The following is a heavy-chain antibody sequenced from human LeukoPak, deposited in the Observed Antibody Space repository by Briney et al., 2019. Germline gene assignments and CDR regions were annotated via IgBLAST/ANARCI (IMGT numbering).Heavy chain of an antibody. D-gene: IGHD3-10*01. Sequence: GASVKVSCKASGYTFTGYYMHWVRQAPGQGLEWMGWINPNSGGTNYAQKFQGRITMTRDTSISTAYMELSRLRSDDTAVYYCARDRVLLWFGELLGWGQGTLVTVSS. V-gene: IGHV1-2*02. CDR2: INPNSGGT. CDR3: ARDRVLLWFGELLG. J-gene: IGHJ4*02. CDR1: GYTFTGYY.